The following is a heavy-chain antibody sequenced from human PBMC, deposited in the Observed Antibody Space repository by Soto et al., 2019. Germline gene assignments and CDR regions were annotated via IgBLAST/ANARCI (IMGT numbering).Heavy chain of an antibody. CDR1: GGSISGYY. J-gene: IGHJ5*02. CDR2: IYTSGST. V-gene: IGHV4-4*07. D-gene: IGHD6-13*01. Sequence: SETLSLTCTVSGGSISGYYWSWIRQPAGKGLEWIGRIYTSGSTNYNPSLKSRVTMSVDTSKNQFSLKLSSVTAADTAVYYCARHIAAAGTNWFDPWGQGTLVTVSS. CDR3: ARHIAAAGTNWFDP.